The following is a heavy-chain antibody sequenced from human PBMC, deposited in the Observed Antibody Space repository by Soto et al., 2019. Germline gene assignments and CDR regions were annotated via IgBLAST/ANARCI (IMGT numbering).Heavy chain of an antibody. CDR3: ARALVRSLERVPHSDHHTTDI. CDR2: INPKGGAT. CDR1: GHSFSAYY. V-gene: IGHV1-2*02. J-gene: IGHJ6*02. D-gene: IGHD3-3*01. Sequence: ASVRVSCKASGHSFSAYYMHWVRQAPGQGLEWMGWINPKGGATKYAQKFQGRVTMTRDTYITTAYLELSSLRYDDTAVYYCARALVRSLERVPHSDHHTTDIWG.